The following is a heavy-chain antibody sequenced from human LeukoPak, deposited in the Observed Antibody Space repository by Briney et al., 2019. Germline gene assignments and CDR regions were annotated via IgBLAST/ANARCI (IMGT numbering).Heavy chain of an antibody. J-gene: IGHJ2*01. CDR1: GIMFSGSA. CDR3: TTLFWYLDL. CDR2: VGSKLNSYAT. V-gene: IGHV3-73*01. Sequence: PGGSLRLSCAASGIMFSGSAMHWVRQASGKGLEWVGRVGSKLNSYATSYAVSVKGRFTISRDDSKNTAYLQMSSLKTEDTAVYYCTTLFWYLDLWGRGTLVTVSS.